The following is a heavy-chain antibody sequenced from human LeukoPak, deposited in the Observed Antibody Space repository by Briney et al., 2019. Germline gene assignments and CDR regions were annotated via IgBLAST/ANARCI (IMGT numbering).Heavy chain of an antibody. CDR3: ARDLRCSSTSCYKGERGYYHYYMDV. V-gene: IGHV4-38-2*02. D-gene: IGHD2-2*02. CDR1: GYSISSGYY. CDR2: IYHSGST. J-gene: IGHJ6*03. Sequence: SETLSLTCAVSGYSISSGYYWGWIRQPPGKGLERIGSIYHSGSTYYNPSLKSRVTISVDTSKNQFSLKLSSVTAADTAVYYCARDLRCSSTSCYKGERGYYHYYMDVWGKGTTVTVSS.